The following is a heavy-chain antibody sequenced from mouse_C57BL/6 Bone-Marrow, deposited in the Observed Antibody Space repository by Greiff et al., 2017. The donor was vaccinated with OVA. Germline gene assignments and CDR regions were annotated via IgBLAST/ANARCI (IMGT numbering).Heavy chain of an antibody. Sequence: EVMLVESGGGLVKPGGSLKLSCAASGFTFSSYAMSWVRQTPEKRLEWVATISDGGSYTYYPDNVKGRFTISRDNAKNNLYLQMSHLKSEDTAMYYCARDQGITTVVASPFAYWGQGTLVTVSA. J-gene: IGHJ3*01. CDR3: ARDQGITTVVASPFAY. CDR1: GFTFSSYA. V-gene: IGHV5-4*01. CDR2: ISDGGSYT. D-gene: IGHD1-1*01.